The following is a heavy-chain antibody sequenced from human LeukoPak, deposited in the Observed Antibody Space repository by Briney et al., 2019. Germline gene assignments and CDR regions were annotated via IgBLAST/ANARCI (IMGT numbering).Heavy chain of an antibody. J-gene: IGHJ5*02. CDR2: INPRGGST. Sequence: GASVRVSCKASGYAFTTYYIHWVRQAPGQGLEWLGIINPRGGSTNYAHNFQGRVTMTRDTSTSTVYMDLSSLISDDTAVYYCAGDPSGDFWSGPGSWGQGTLVTVSS. CDR1: GYAFTTYY. CDR3: AGDPSGDFWSGPGS. V-gene: IGHV1-46*01. D-gene: IGHD3-3*01.